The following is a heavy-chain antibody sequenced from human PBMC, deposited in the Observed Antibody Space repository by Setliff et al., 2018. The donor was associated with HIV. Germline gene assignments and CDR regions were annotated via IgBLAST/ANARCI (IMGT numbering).Heavy chain of an antibody. J-gene: IGHJ4*02. V-gene: IGHV4-39*07. D-gene: IGHD5-18*01. CDR2: NYYSGTT. CDR3: ARDQKGYSYGYFDS. CDR1: GASISSSSHY. Sequence: SETLSLTCTVSGASISSSSHYWGWIRRPPGKGLEWMGFNYYSGTTYHNPSLRSRVTISVDTSKNQFSLELSSVTAADTAVYYCARDQKGYSYGYFDSWGQGTLVTVSS.